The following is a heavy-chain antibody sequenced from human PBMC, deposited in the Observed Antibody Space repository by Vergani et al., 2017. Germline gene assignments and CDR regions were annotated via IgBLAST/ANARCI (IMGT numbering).Heavy chain of an antibody. V-gene: IGHV4-61*02. CDR1: GESIRSGSHY. CDR2: IHTGGST. D-gene: IGHD2-15*01. J-gene: IGHJ4*02. Sequence: QVKLQESGPGLLKPSQTLSLTCTVSGESIRSGSHYWSWIRQPAGKGPEWIGHIHTGGSTDLNPSFKSRVSISVYTSKIQFSPKLNSVTVADTAVYYCARSRAYCTSGSCLAIWGQGTLVTVSS. CDR3: ARSRAYCTSGSCLAI.